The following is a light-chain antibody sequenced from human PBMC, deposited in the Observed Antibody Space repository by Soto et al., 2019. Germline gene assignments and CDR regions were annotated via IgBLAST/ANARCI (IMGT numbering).Light chain of an antibody. CDR3: QKYNSALGT. CDR2: DAS. V-gene: IGKV3-11*01. CDR1: QSVSSY. J-gene: IGKJ1*01. Sequence: EIVLTQSPATLSLSPGERATLSCRASQSVSSYLAWYQQKPGQAPRLLIYDASNRATGIPARFSGSGSGTDFTLTISSLQPEDVATYYCQKYNSALGTFGQGTKVEIK.